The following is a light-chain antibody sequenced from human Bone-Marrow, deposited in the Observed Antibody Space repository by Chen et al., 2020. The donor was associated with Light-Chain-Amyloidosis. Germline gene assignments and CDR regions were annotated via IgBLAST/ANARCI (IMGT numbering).Light chain of an antibody. J-gene: IGLJ3*02. Sequence: SYVLTQPSSVSVAPGQTATIACGGNNIGSTSVHWYQQTPGQAPLLVVYDDSDRPSGIPERLSGCNSGNTATLTSSGVAAENEADYYCQVWDRSSDRPVFGGGTKLTVL. CDR2: DDS. CDR1: NIGSTS. CDR3: QVWDRSSDRPV. V-gene: IGLV3-21*02.